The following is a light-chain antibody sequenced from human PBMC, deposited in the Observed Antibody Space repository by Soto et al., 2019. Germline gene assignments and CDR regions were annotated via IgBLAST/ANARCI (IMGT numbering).Light chain of an antibody. Sequence: QSALTQPASVSGSPGQSITIPCTGTSSDVGGYNYVSWYQHHPGKAPKLMIYDVSHRPSGVSNRFSGSKSGNTASLTISGLQAEDESYYYCSSYSGTSTLVVFGGGTKVTVL. CDR2: DVS. CDR3: SSYSGTSTLVV. J-gene: IGLJ2*01. V-gene: IGLV2-14*03. CDR1: SSDVGGYNY.